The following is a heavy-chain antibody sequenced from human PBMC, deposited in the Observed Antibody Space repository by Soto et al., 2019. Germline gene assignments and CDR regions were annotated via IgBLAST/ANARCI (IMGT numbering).Heavy chain of an antibody. V-gene: IGHV3-9*01. D-gene: IGHD2-2*01. CDR2: VGWNGGDI. CDR3: AKERAVVVPVFTSYFHYYGLDV. CDR1: GFTLDDYT. Sequence: VQLVESGGGLVQPGGSLRLSCAVSGFTLDDYTMHWVRQAPGKGLEWVSGVGWNGGDIVYADSVKGRFTVSRDNTRNSVYLEVNSLATEDTAIYFCAKERAVVVPVFTSYFHYYGLDVWGQGTTVTVS. J-gene: IGHJ6*02.